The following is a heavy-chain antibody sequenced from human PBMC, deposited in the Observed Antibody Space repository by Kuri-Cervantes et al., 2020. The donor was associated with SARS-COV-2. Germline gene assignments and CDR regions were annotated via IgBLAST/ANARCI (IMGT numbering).Heavy chain of an antibody. Sequence: ASVKVSCKASGYTFTSYGISWVRQAPGQGLEWMGIINPSGGSTSYAQKFQGRVTMTRDTSISTAYMELSRLRSDDTAVYYCARDLQIAVVEGAFDIWGQGTMVTVSS. J-gene: IGHJ3*02. D-gene: IGHD6-19*01. V-gene: IGHV1-46*01. CDR1: GYTFTSYG. CDR2: INPSGGST. CDR3: ARDLQIAVVEGAFDI.